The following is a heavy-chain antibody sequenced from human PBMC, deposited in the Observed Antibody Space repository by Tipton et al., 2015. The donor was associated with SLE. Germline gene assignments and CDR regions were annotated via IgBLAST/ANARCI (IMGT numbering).Heavy chain of an antibody. CDR2: IFYSGST. D-gene: IGHD7-27*01. J-gene: IGHJ3*02. CDR1: GAPIKNNY. V-gene: IGHV4-59*01. CDR3: ARVPNWGSGRDAFDI. Sequence: TLSLTCTVSGAPIKNNYWTWIRQPPGKGLEWIGYIFYSGSTNLNPSLKSRVTMSVDTSKNQFSLKLTSVTAEDTAVYYCARVPNWGSGRDAFDIWGQGTMVSVSS.